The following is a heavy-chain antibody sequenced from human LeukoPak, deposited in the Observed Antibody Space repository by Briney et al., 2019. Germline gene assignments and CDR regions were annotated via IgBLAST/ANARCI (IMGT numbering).Heavy chain of an antibody. V-gene: IGHV3-21*01. CDR3: ARDRSPGNFDY. J-gene: IGHJ4*02. D-gene: IGHD3-10*01. Sequence: KTGGSLRLSCAAFGFTFSSYWMHWVRQAPGKGLEWVSSISSSSTYINYADSVKGRFTISRDNAKNSLYLQMNSLRAEDTAVYYCARDRSPGNFDYWGQGTLVTVSS. CDR1: GFTFSSYW. CDR2: ISSSSTYI.